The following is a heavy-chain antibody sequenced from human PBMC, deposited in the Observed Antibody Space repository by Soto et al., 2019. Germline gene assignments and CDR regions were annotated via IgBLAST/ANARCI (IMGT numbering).Heavy chain of an antibody. Sequence: PGGSLRLSCAASGFTFSNAGMSWVRQAPGKGLEWVGRIKSKTDGGTTDYAAPVKGRFTISRDDSKNTLYLQMNSLKTEDTAVYYCTTSRILTGYYLYYYYGMDVWGQGTTVTVSS. CDR3: TTSRILTGYYLYYYYGMDV. V-gene: IGHV3-15*01. J-gene: IGHJ6*02. CDR2: IKSKTDGGTT. CDR1: GFTFSNAG. D-gene: IGHD3-9*01.